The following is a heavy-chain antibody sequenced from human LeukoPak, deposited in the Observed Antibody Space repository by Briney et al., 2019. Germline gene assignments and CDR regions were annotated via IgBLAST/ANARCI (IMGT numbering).Heavy chain of an antibody. Sequence: SETLSLTCTVSGGSISSYYWSWIRQPPGKGLEWIGYIYYSGSTNYNPSLKSRVTISVDTSKNQFSLKLSSVTAADTAVYYCARATTSNTYYYDSSGYYFDYWGQGTLVTVSS. V-gene: IGHV4-59*12. CDR2: IYYSGST. CDR1: GGSISSYY. CDR3: ARATTSNTYYYDSSGYYFDY. J-gene: IGHJ4*02. D-gene: IGHD3-22*01.